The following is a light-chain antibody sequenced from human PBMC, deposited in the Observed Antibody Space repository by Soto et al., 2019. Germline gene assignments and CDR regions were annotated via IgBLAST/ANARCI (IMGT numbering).Light chain of an antibody. CDR3: QSADSRSVV. CDR2: KDS. CDR1: ALPKQY. V-gene: IGLV3-25*03. Sequence: SYELTQPPSVSVSPGQTARITCSGDALPKQYAYWYQQKPGQAPVLVIYKDSERPSGIPERFSGPSSGTTVTLTISGVQAEDEADYYCQSADSRSVVFGGGTKLTVL. J-gene: IGLJ2*01.